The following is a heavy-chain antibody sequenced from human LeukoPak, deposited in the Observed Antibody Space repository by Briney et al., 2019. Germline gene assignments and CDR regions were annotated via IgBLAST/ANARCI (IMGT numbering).Heavy chain of an antibody. V-gene: IGHV1-69*04. CDR3: ARVPARPGWFDP. Sequence: ASVKVSCKASGGIFSNYGVSWVRQAPGQGLEWMGRIIPIFGITDYAQKFQGRVTITAGKSTNTAYMDLSSLRSEDTAVYYCARVPARPGWFDPWGQGTLVTVSS. CDR2: IIPIFGIT. J-gene: IGHJ5*02. CDR1: GGIFSNYG.